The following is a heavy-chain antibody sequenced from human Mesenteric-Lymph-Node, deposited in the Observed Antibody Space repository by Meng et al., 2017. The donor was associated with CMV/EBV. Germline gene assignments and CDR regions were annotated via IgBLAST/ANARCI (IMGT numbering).Heavy chain of an antibody. Sequence: SETLSLTCTVSGGSISSYYWSWIRQTPGKELEWVGYMYDSAFTKYNPSLKSRVTISADTSKNQVSLILTSVTAADTAVYYCARPKSGYYHDAFDIWGQGTMVTVSS. CDR1: GGSISSYY. J-gene: IGHJ3*02. CDR2: MYDSAFT. CDR3: ARPKSGYYHDAFDI. V-gene: IGHV4-59*01. D-gene: IGHD3-22*01.